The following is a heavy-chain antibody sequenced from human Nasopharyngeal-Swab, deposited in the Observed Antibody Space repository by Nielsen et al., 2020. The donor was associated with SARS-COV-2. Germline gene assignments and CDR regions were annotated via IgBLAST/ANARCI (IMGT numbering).Heavy chain of an antibody. J-gene: IGHJ6*02. CDR2: ISGSGGST. CDR1: GFTFSSYA. V-gene: IGHV3-23*01. CDR3: ANGGSAEWLAFSYYGMDV. Sequence: GESLKISCAASGFTFSSYAMSWVRQAPGKGLEWVSAISGSGGSTYYADSVKGRFTISRDNSKNTLYLQMNSLRAEDTAVYYCANGGSAEWLAFSYYGMDVWGQGTTVTVSS. D-gene: IGHD3-16*01.